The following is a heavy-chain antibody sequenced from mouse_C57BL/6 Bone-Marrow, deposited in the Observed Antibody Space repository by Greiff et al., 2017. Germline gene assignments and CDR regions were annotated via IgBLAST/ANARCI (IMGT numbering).Heavy chain of an antibody. V-gene: IGHV5-15*01. CDR3: ARQDNGRSDDYAMDY. CDR1: GFTFSDYG. Sequence: EVKLQESGGGLVQPGGSLKLSCAASGFTFSDYGMAWVRQAPRKGPEWVAFISNMAYSIYYADTVTGRFTISRENAKNTLYLEMSSLRTEDTAMYYGARQDNGRSDDYAMDYWGQGTSVPVSS. J-gene: IGHJ4*01. D-gene: IGHD1-1*01. CDR2: ISNMAYSI.